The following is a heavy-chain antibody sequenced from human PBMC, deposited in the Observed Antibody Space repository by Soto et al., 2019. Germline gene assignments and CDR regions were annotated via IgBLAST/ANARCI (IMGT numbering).Heavy chain of an antibody. CDR2: IYYTGKT. Sequence: TLSITCSVSGDYIHVGGYYWTWIRQRPGKGLEWMGYIYYTGKTYYNPSLESRLTMSVDRSKNQFSLRLTSVTAADTAVYFCGRDLTSNANCIDPWGQGTLVTVSS. J-gene: IGHJ5*02. CDR3: GRDLTSNANCIDP. V-gene: IGHV4-30-4*01. D-gene: IGHD2-2*01. CDR1: GDYIHVGGYY.